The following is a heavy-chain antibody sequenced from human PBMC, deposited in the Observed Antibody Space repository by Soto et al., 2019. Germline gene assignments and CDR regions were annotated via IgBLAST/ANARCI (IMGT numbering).Heavy chain of an antibody. CDR1: GYTFTRSG. CDR3: AREGVAPYYYYGMDV. D-gene: IGHD5-12*01. Sequence: QVQLVQSGAEVKKPGASVKVSCKASGYTFTRSGISWVRQAPGQGPEGMGWISSYNGDTNDAQTFQGRVTMTTDTSTSTAYMELRSLRSDDTAVYYCAREGVAPYYYYGMDVWGQGTPVTVSS. V-gene: IGHV1-18*01. CDR2: ISSYNGDT. J-gene: IGHJ6*02.